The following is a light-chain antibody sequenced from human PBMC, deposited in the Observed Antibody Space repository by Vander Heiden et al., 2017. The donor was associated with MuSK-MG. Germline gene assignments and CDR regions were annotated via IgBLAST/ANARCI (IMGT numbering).Light chain of an antibody. Sequence: DIQMTQSPSTLSASVGDRVTITCRASQSISKSLAWYQQKPGKAPKLLIYDASSLESGVPSRFSGSGSGTEFTLTISSLQPDDFATYYCQQYKNYPWTFGQGTKVEIK. J-gene: IGKJ1*01. V-gene: IGKV1-5*01. CDR1: QSISKS. CDR2: DAS. CDR3: QQYKNYPWT.